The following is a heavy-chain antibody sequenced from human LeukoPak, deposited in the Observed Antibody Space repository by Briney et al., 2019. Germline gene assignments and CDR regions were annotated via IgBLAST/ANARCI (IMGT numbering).Heavy chain of an antibody. CDR3: ACPIVGAASFDY. CDR1: GGTFSSYA. CDR2: LIPIFGTA. V-gene: IGHV1-69*06. Sequence: PGGSLRLSCAASGGTFSSYAISWVRQAPGQGLEWMGGLIPIFGTANYAQRFQGRVTITADTSTSTAYMELNSLRSEDTAVYYCACPIVGAASFDYWGQGTLVTVSS. J-gene: IGHJ4*02. D-gene: IGHD1-26*01.